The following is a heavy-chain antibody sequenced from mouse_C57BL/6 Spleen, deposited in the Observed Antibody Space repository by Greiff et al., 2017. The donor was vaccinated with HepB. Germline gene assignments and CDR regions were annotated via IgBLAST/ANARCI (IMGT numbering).Heavy chain of an antibody. J-gene: IGHJ4*01. CDR3: ARYYDYAYAMDY. CDR2: IDPEDGVT. Sequence: EVQLQQSGAELVKPGASVKLSCTASGFNIKDYYMHWVKQRTEQGLEWIGRIDPEDGVTKYAPKFQGKATITADTSSNTAYLQLSSLTSEDTAVYYCARYYDYAYAMDYWGQGTSVTVSS. V-gene: IGHV14-2*01. D-gene: IGHD2-4*01. CDR1: GFNIKDYY.